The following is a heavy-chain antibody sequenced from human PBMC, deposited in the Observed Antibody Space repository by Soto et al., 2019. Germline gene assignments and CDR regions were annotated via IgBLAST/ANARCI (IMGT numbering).Heavy chain of an antibody. CDR2: IFYAGTT. Sequence: SEALSLTCTVSGGSIIGLYWSWLRLPPGKVLEWIGYIFYAGTTLYTPSLKGRVPISGDTSNNQFSRKRSSVTAADPAVYYVASHDVVAKLQNGMGLWAQGTMVTVSS. J-gene: IGHJ4*02. CDR1: GGSIIGLY. CDR3: ASHDVVAKLQNGMGL. V-gene: IGHV4-59*11. D-gene: IGHD2-8*01.